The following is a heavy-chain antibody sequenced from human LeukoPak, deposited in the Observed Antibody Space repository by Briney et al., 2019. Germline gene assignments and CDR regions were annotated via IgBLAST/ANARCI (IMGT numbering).Heavy chain of an antibody. V-gene: IGHV3-7*01. CDR2: IRHDGSET. CDR1: GFTFSSYS. CDR3: ARDETYDYESIGYLDF. J-gene: IGHJ4*02. Sequence: GSLRLSCAASGFTFSSYSMNWVRQAPGKGLEWVANIRHDGSETYYVDSLRGRFTISRDNAKNLVYLQMSSLRAEDTAIYYCARDETYDYESIGYLDFWGQGTVVTVSS. D-gene: IGHD3-22*01.